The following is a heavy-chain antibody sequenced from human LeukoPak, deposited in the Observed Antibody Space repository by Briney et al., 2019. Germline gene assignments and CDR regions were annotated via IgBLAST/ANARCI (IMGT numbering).Heavy chain of an antibody. D-gene: IGHD3-22*01. CDR2: MNPNSGNT. CDR3: ATPGVHYDPSGYYPFQH. CDR1: GYTFTSED. V-gene: IGHV1-8*01. Sequence: ASVRVSCEASGYTFTSEDINWVRQATGQGLEWMGWMNPNSGNTSYAQKFQGRVTMTRNTAIRTAYMELTSLTSEDTAVYYCATPGVHYDPSGYYPFQHWGQGTLVIVSS. J-gene: IGHJ1*01.